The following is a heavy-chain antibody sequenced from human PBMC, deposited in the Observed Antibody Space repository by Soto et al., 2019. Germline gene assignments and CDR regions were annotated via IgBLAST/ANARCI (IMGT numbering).Heavy chain of an antibody. CDR3: AKGVSSSAWSASDN. CDR1: GFTFSSYA. J-gene: IGHJ4*02. V-gene: IGHV3-23*01. CDR2: ISDSDNAT. Sequence: EVQLLESGGGLVQPGGSLRLSCAASGFTFSSYAMTWVRQAPGKGLEWVSVISDSDNATYYADSVKGRFTISRGNSMNPLYLQFNSLRAEDTAVYYCAKGVSSSAWSASDNWGQGTLVTVSS. D-gene: IGHD6-19*01.